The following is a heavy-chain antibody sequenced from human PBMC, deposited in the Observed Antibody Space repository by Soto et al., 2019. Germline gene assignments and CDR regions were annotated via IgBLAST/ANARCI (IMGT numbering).Heavy chain of an antibody. D-gene: IGHD7-27*01. V-gene: IGHV4-59*08. CDR1: FGPISSYY. CDR2: IYYSGST. J-gene: IGHJ4*02. CDR3: ARRWGRTFDY. Sequence: PSETLSLTCTFSFGPISSYYWSWIRQPPGKGLEWIGYIYYSGSTNYNPSLKSRVTISVDTSKNQFSLKLSSVTAADTAVYYCARRWGRTFDYWGQGTLVTVSS.